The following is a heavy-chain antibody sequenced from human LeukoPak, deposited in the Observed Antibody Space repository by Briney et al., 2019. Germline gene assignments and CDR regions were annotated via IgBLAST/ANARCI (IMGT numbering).Heavy chain of an antibody. J-gene: IGHJ4*02. CDR2: ISGSGGST. V-gene: IGHV3-23*01. Sequence: PGGSLRLSCAASGFTFSSYAMSWVRQAPGKGLEWVSAISGSGGSTYYADSVKGRFTISRDNSKNTLYLQMNSLRAEDTAVYYCAKDPSGGIIVVVPAAIWGWGQGTLVTVSS. CDR1: GFTFSSYA. D-gene: IGHD2-2*02. CDR3: AKDPSGGIIVVVPAAIWG.